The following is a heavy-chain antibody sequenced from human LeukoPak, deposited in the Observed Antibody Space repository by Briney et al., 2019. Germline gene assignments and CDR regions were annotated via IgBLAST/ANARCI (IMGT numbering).Heavy chain of an antibody. CDR3: ASVPYYYDSSGHFDY. CDR2: INHSGST. V-gene: IGHV4-34*01. CDR1: GGSISSYY. D-gene: IGHD3-22*01. Sequence: SETLSLTCTVSGGSISSYYWSWIRQPPGKGLEWIGEINHSGSTNYNPSLKSRVTISVDTSKNQFSLKLSSVTAADTAVYYCASVPYYYDSSGHFDYWGQGTLVTVSS. J-gene: IGHJ4*02.